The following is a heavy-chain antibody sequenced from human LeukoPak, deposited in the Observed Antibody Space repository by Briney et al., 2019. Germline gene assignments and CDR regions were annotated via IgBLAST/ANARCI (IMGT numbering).Heavy chain of an antibody. CDR2: MNPNSGNT. Sequence: ASVKVSCKASGYTFTSYDINWVRQATGQGLEWMGWMNPNSGNTGYAQKFQGRVTMTRNTSISTAYMELSSLRSEDTAVYYCARGIYDGPYYDFWSGYYLSYYYGMDVWGQGTTVTVSS. V-gene: IGHV1-8*01. J-gene: IGHJ6*02. D-gene: IGHD3-3*01. CDR3: ARGIYDGPYYDFWSGYYLSYYYGMDV. CDR1: GYTFTSYD.